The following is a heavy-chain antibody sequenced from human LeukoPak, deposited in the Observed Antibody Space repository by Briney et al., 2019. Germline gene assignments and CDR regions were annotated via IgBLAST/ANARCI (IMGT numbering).Heavy chain of an antibody. J-gene: IGHJ4*02. V-gene: IGHV3-33*01. CDR1: GFTFSSYG. Sequence: GGSLRLSCAASGFTFSSYGMHWVRQAPGEGLEWVAVIWYDGSNKYYADSVKGRFTISRDNSKNTLYLQMNSLRAEDTAVYYCARGVTVRDYFDYWGQGTLVTVSS. CDR2: IWYDGSNK. CDR3: ARGVTVRDYFDY. D-gene: IGHD3-10*01.